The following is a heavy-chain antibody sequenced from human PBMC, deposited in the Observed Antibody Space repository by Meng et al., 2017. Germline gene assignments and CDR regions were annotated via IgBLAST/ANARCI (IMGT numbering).Heavy chain of an antibody. V-gene: IGHV3-7*01. Sequence: GESLKISCAASGFTFSSYWMSWVRQAPGKGLEWVANIKQDGGEKYYVDSVKGRFTISRDNAKNSLYLQMNSLRAEDTAVYYCARVGIVTMVRAYYFDYWGQGTLVTVSS. CDR1: GFTFSSYW. CDR3: ARVGIVTMVRAYYFDY. CDR2: IKQDGGEK. J-gene: IGHJ4*02. D-gene: IGHD3-10*01.